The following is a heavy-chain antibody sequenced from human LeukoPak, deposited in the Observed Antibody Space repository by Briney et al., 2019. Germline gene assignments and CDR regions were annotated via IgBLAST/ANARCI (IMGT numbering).Heavy chain of an antibody. CDR1: GGSISSHY. V-gene: IGHV4-59*11. CDR2: IYYSASN. J-gene: IGHJ4*02. Sequence: NPSETLSRTCTVSGGSISSHYWGWIRQPPGKGLEWIGYIYYSASNNYNHSLKSRVTISVDTTKTQFSLKLSSVTAADTAVYYCASVGSGSYYNFDYWGQGTLVTVSS. CDR3: ASVGSGSYYNFDY. D-gene: IGHD3-10*01.